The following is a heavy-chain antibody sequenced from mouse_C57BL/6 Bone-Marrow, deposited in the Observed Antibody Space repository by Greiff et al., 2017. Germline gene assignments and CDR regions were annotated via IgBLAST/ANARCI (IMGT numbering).Heavy chain of an antibody. Sequence: QVQLQQPGAELVKPGASVKMSCKASGYTFTSYWITWVKQRPGQGLEWIGDIYPGSGSTNYNEKFKSKATLTVDTSSSTAHMQLSSLTSEDSAVYYCARRVNYDNYFDYWGQGTTLTVSS. CDR2: IYPGSGST. V-gene: IGHV1-55*01. CDR3: ARRVNYDNYFDY. D-gene: IGHD2-1*01. CDR1: GYTFTSYW. J-gene: IGHJ2*01.